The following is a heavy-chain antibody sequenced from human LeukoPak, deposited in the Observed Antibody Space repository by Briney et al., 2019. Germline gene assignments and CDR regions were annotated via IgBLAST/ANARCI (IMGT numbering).Heavy chain of an antibody. CDR1: GFTFSSYS. J-gene: IGHJ3*02. CDR3: ARVRGSGSYGDAFDI. Sequence: GGSLRLSCAASGFTFSSYSMNWVRQAPGKGLEWVSSISSSSYIYYADSVKGRFTISRDNAKNSLYLQMNSLRAEDTAVYYCARVRGSGSYGDAFDIWGQGTMVTVSS. D-gene: IGHD3-10*01. CDR2: ISSSSYI. V-gene: IGHV3-21*01.